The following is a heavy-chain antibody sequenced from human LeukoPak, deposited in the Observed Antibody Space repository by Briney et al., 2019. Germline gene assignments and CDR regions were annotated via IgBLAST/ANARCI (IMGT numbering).Heavy chain of an antibody. D-gene: IGHD1-1*01. Sequence: SETLSLTCTVSGGSISNYYWSWIRQPPGKGLEWIGFMYNSGSTNYIPSLKSRVTISVDTSKNQFSLKLSSVTAADTAVYYCARGLERGPYYYFYYMGVWGKGTTVTV. CDR1: GGSISNYY. CDR3: ARGLERGPYYYFYYMGV. J-gene: IGHJ6*03. V-gene: IGHV4-59*01. CDR2: MYNSGST.